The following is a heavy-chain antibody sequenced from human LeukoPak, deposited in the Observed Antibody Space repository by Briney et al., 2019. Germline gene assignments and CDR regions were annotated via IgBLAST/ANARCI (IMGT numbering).Heavy chain of an antibody. CDR2: VTGNSNYI. Sequence: PGGSLSLTSAACGFSFSDYYMNWIRQAPGKGLEWVSCVTGNSNYIYYADSVKGRFTISRDNAKNSLSLEMDSLRVQDMAVYFCARDSGDLWNTNLIGQVYSMDIWGKGTTVTVSS. J-gene: IGHJ6*04. CDR1: GFSFSDYY. D-gene: IGHD3-3*01. CDR3: ARDSGDLWNTNLIGQVYSMDI. V-gene: IGHV3-21*01.